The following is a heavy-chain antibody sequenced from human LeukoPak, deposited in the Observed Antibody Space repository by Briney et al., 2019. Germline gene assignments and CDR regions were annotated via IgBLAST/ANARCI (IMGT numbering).Heavy chain of an antibody. V-gene: IGHV3-30*04. Sequence: GGSLRLSCAASGFTFSSYAMHWVRQAPGKGLGWVAVISYDGSNKYYADSVKGRFTISRDNSKNTLYLQLNSLRAEDTAVYYCATLSSVDYWGQGTLVTVSS. CDR3: ATLSSVDY. CDR1: GFTFSSYA. J-gene: IGHJ4*02. CDR2: ISYDGSNK.